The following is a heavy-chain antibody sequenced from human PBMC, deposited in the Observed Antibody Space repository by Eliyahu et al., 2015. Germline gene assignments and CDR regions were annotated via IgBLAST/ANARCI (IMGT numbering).Heavy chain of an antibody. CDR2: ISYDESDK. CDR3: AKDLRNRVVPAAGQYYFYGLDV. Sequence: EGSGFTLSDYGMHWVRQAPGKGLEWVALISYDESDKYYADSVKGRFTISRDRSKNTLYLQMDSLRAEDTAVYSCAKDLRNRVVPAAGQYYFYGLDVWGQGTTVTVSS. J-gene: IGHJ6*02. D-gene: IGHD2-2*01. CDR1: GFTLSDYG. V-gene: IGHV3-30*18.